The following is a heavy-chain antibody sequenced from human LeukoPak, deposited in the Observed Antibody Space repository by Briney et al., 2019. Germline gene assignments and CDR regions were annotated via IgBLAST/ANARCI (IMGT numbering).Heavy chain of an antibody. CDR1: GFTFSDYY. Sequence: PGGSLRLSCAASGFTFSDYYMSWIRQAPGKGLAWVSYISSSSSYTNYADSVKGRFTISRDNAKNSLYLQMNSLRAEDTAVYYCASVRGYSSSRFDYWGQGTLVTVSS. CDR2: ISSSSSYT. V-gene: IGHV3-11*06. J-gene: IGHJ4*02. CDR3: ASVRGYSSSRFDY. D-gene: IGHD6-13*01.